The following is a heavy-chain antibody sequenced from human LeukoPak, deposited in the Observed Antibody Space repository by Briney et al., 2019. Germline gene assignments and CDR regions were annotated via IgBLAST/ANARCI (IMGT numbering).Heavy chain of an antibody. Sequence: GGSLRLSCAASGFTFSNYEMNWVRQAPGKGLEWVSYITPSCSTIYYADSVKCRFTASSDNVKNSLYLQMNSLRAEDTAVYYCARDECGSGCYKCGHWGQGTLVTVSS. J-gene: IGHJ4*02. CDR2: ITPSCSTI. CDR1: GFTFSNYE. V-gene: IGHV3-48*03. D-gene: IGHD6-19*01. CDR3: ARDECGSGCYKCGH.